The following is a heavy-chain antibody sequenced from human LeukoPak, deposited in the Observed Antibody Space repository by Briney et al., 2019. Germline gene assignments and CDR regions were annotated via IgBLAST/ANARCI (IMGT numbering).Heavy chain of an antibody. CDR1: GYTFTSYG. Sequence: ASVKVSCKASGYTFTSYGISWVRQAPGQGLEWMGWISAYNGNTNYAQKLQGRVTMTTDTSTSTAYMELRSLRSDDTAVYYCARAKGYSSSWYGTWWFDPWGQGTLVTVSS. D-gene: IGHD6-13*01. CDR3: ARAKGYSSSWYGTWWFDP. CDR2: ISAYNGNT. J-gene: IGHJ5*02. V-gene: IGHV1-18*01.